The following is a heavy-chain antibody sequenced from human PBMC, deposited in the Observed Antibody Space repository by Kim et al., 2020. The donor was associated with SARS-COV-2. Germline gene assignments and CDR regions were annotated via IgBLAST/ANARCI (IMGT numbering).Heavy chain of an antibody. J-gene: IGHJ3*02. V-gene: IGHV3-66*01. Sequence: GGSLRLYCAASGFTVSSNYMSWVRQAPGKGLEWVSVIYSGGSTYYADSVKGRFTISRDNSKNTLYLQMNSLRAEDTAVYYCARALRSGFRGAFDIWGQGTMVTVSS. CDR2: IYSGGST. CDR1: GFTVSSNY. CDR3: ARALRSGFRGAFDI. D-gene: IGHD3-10*01.